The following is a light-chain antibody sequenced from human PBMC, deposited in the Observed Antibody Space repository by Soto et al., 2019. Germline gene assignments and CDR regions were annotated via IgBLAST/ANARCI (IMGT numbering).Light chain of an antibody. Sequence: QSVLTQPPSVSGAPWQRVTISCTGSSSNIGAGYDVHWYQQLPGRAPKLLIYANSNRPSGVPDRFSGSRSGTSASLAITGLQAEDEGDYSCQSYDSSLSGFYVFGSGTKVTVL. CDR2: ANS. J-gene: IGLJ1*01. CDR1: SSNIGAGYD. V-gene: IGLV1-40*01. CDR3: QSYDSSLSGFYV.